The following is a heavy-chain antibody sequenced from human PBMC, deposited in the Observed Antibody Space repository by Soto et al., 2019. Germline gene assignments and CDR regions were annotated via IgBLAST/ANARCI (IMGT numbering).Heavy chain of an antibody. CDR3: ARDLAAAAY. CDR1: GGTFSSYA. D-gene: IGHD6-13*01. J-gene: IGHJ4*02. V-gene: IGHV1-46*04. CDR2: FNPMSGST. Sequence: ASVKVSCKASGGTFSSYAISWVRQAPGQGLEWVALFNPMSGSTNYAQKLQGRVTVTSDTSTSTVYMELSSLISEDTAVYYCARDLAAAAYWGQGTLVTVSS.